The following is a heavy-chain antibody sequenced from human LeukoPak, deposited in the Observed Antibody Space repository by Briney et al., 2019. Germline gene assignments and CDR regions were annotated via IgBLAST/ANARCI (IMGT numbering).Heavy chain of an antibody. CDR3: ARERLLAYCGGDCYSPPANFDY. Sequence: SETLSLTCTVSGGSISSGSYYWSWIRQPAGKGLEWIGRIYTSGSTNYNPSLKSRVTISVDTSKNQFSLKLSSVTAADTAVYYCARERLLAYCGGDCYSPPANFDYWGQGTLVTVSS. CDR1: GGSISSGSYY. V-gene: IGHV4-61*02. D-gene: IGHD2-21*02. CDR2: IYTSGST. J-gene: IGHJ4*02.